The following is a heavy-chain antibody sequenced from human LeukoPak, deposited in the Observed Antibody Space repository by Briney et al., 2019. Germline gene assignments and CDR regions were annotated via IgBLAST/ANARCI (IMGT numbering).Heavy chain of an antibody. V-gene: IGHV4-61*02. CDR1: GGSISSGSYY. CDR2: IYTSGST. Sequence: PSETLSLTCTVSGGSISSGSYYWSWIRQPAGKGLEWIGRIYTSGSTNYNPSLKSRVTISVDTSKNQFSLKLSSVTAADTAVYYCARGGMTTVTPNWFDPWGQGTLVTVSS. CDR3: ARGGMTTVTPNWFDP. D-gene: IGHD4-17*01. J-gene: IGHJ5*02.